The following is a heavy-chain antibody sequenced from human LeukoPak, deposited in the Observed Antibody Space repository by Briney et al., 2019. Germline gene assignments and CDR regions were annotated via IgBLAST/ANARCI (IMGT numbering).Heavy chain of an antibody. J-gene: IGHJ4*02. CDR2: ISWNSGSI. CDR1: GFTFDDYV. CDR3: EKDSTQYQPGDFDY. V-gene: IGHV3-9*03. D-gene: IGHD2-2*01. Sequence: GRSLRLSCAASGFTFDDYVMHWVRQAPGKGLEWVSGISWNSGSIGYADSVKGRFTISRDNAKNSLYLQMNSLRAEDMALYYCEKDSTQYQPGDFDYWGQGTLVTVSS.